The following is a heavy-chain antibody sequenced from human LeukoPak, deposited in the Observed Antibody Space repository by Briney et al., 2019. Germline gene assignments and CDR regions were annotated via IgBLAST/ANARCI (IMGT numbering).Heavy chain of an antibody. Sequence: GGSLRLTCSASGFTFSSYVIHWVRQAPGKGLESVSGISDNGAKAYYADSVKDRLTISRDNSKNTLSLQMSSLRVEDTAIYYCVRGGLFTTSLLDFWGQGTVVTVSS. CDR3: VRGGLFTTSLLDF. CDR2: ISDNGAKA. J-gene: IGHJ4*02. V-gene: IGHV3-64D*06. D-gene: IGHD3/OR15-3a*01. CDR1: GFTFSSYV.